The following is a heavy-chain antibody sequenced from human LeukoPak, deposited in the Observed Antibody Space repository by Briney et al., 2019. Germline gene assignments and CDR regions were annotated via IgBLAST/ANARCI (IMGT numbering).Heavy chain of an antibody. Sequence: PSETLSLTCTVSGGSISSSSYHWGWIRQPPGKGLEWIGYISYSGGTNYNPSLKSRVTISVDTSKNQFSLKLSSVTAADTAVYYCASHDTLQPTSAFDIWGQGTMVTVSS. D-gene: IGHD3-22*01. CDR2: ISYSGGT. CDR3: ASHDTLQPTSAFDI. V-gene: IGHV4-61*05. J-gene: IGHJ3*02. CDR1: GGSISSSSYH.